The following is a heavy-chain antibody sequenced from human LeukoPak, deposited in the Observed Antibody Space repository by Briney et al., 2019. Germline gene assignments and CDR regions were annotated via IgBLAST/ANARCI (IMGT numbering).Heavy chain of an antibody. CDR2: INHSGST. CDR1: GGSFSGYY. V-gene: IGHV4-34*01. Sequence: PSETLSPTCAVYGGSFSGYYWSWIRQPPVKGLEWIGEINHSGSTNYNPSLKSRVTISVDTSKNQFSLKLSSVTAADTAVYYCARGGAGYYDSSGTAPFFDYWGQGTLVTVSS. CDR3: ARGGAGYYDSSGTAPFFDY. J-gene: IGHJ4*02. D-gene: IGHD3-22*01.